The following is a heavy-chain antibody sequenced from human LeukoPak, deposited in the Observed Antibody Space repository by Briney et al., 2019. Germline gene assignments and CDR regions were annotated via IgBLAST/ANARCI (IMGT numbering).Heavy chain of an antibody. J-gene: IGHJ5*02. V-gene: IGHV1-2*02. D-gene: IGHD3-10*01. Sequence: ASVKVSCKASGYTFTGYYMHWVRQAPGQGLEWMGWINPNSGGTNYAQKFQGRVTMTRDTSISTAYMELSRLRSDDTAVYYCARGLTAPFGTFWFGFDPWGQGTLVTVSS. CDR2: INPNSGGT. CDR1: GYTFTGYY. CDR3: ARGLTAPFGTFWFGFDP.